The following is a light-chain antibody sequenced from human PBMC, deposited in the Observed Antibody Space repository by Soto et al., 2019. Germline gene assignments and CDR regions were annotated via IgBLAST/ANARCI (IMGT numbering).Light chain of an antibody. CDR2: EVS. CDR3: GSYAGSSTYV. J-gene: IGLJ1*01. CDR1: STDVGGYKY. Sequence: QSVLTQPASVSGSPGQSITISCTGTSTDVGGYKYVSWFQQHPGKAPKLMIYEVSNRPSGVSNRFSGSKSANTASLTISGLQAEDEAEYYCGSYAGSSTYVFGTGTKLTVL. V-gene: IGLV2-14*01.